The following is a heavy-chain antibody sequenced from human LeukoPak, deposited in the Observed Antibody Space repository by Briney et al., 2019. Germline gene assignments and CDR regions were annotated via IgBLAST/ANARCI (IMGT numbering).Heavy chain of an antibody. V-gene: IGHV3-21*01. CDR3: ARVGHIVVVPAASTAAYYGMDV. CDR1: GFTVSSYY. Sequence: GGSLRLSCAASGFTVSSYYMNWVRQAPGKGLEWVSSISSSSSYIYYADSVKGRFTISRDNAKNSLYLQMNSLRAEDTAVYYCARVGHIVVVPAASTAAYYGMDVWGQGTTVTVSS. D-gene: IGHD2-2*01. J-gene: IGHJ6*02. CDR2: ISSSSSYI.